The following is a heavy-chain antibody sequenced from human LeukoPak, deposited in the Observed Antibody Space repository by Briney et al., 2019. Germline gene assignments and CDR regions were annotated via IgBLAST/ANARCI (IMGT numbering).Heavy chain of an antibody. D-gene: IGHD3-10*01. Sequence: ASVKVSCKASGYTFTSYDINWVRQATGQGLEWMGWMNPNSGNTGYAQKCQGRVTMTRNTSISTAYMELSSLRSEDTAVYYCARGGGMVRGVIISRFYYYYGMDVWGQGTTVTVSS. V-gene: IGHV1-8*01. CDR3: ARGGGMVRGVIISRFYYYYGMDV. CDR1: GYTFTSYD. J-gene: IGHJ6*02. CDR2: MNPNSGNT.